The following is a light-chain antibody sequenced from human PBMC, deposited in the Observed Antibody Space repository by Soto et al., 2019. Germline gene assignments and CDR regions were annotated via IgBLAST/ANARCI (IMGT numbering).Light chain of an antibody. J-gene: IGKJ1*01. Sequence: DIQMTQSPSTLSASVGDRVTITCRASQSIGRWLAWYQQTPGKAPKLLIYKASSLESGVPSRFSGSGSGTEFTLTISSLQPDDFATYYCQQHNNYSPTFGKGTKVEIK. CDR2: KAS. CDR1: QSIGRW. CDR3: QQHNNYSPT. V-gene: IGKV1-5*03.